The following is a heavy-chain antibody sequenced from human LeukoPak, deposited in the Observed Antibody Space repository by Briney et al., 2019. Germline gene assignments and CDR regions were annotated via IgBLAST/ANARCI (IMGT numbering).Heavy chain of an antibody. D-gene: IGHD2-2*01. V-gene: IGHV4-59*08. CDR2: IYYSGST. CDR1: GGSISSYY. Sequence: PSETLSLTCTVSGGSISSYYWSWIRQPPGKGLEWIGYIYYSGSTNYNPSLQSRVTISVDTSKNQFSLKLSSVTAADTAVYYRARHTRNYYYYMDVWGKGTTVTVSS. J-gene: IGHJ6*03. CDR3: ARHTRNYYYYMDV.